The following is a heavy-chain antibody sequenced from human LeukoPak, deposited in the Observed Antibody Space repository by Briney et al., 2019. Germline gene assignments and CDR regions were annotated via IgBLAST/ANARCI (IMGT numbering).Heavy chain of an antibody. J-gene: IGHJ4*02. CDR1: GFTFSSYA. CDR2: ISYDGSNK. D-gene: IGHD2-15*01. Sequence: GGSLRLSCAASGFTFSSYAMHWVRQAPGKGLEWVAVISYDGSNKYYADSVKGRFTISRDNSKNTLYLQMNSLRVEDTAVYYCASPYCSGGSCYSGAFDYWGQGTLVTVSS. V-gene: IGHV3-30-3*01. CDR3: ASPYCSGGSCYSGAFDY.